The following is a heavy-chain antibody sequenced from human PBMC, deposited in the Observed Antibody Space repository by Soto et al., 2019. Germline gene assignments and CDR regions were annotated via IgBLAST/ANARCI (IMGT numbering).Heavy chain of an antibody. Sequence: GASVKVSCKASGYTFTSYGISWVRQAPGQGLEWMGWISAYNGNTNYAQKLQGRVTMTTDTSTSTAYMELRSLRSDDTAVYYCAXDYDFWSGYYPNDYWGQGTLVTVSS. V-gene: IGHV1-18*01. CDR3: AXDYDFWSGYYPNDY. CDR2: ISAYNGNT. J-gene: IGHJ4*02. CDR1: GYTFTSYG. D-gene: IGHD3-3*01.